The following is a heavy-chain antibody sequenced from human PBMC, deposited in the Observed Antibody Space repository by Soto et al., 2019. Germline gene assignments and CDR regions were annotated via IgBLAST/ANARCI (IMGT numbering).Heavy chain of an antibody. J-gene: IGHJ4*02. CDR3: ATQVYGGNPSPFGS. V-gene: IGHV5-51*01. Sequence: GESLKISCKGSGYSFTSYWIGWVRQMSGKGLEWMGIIYPGDSDTRYSPSFQGQVTISADKSISTLFLHMTALRADDTAIYFCATQVYGGNPSPFGSWGQGTLVTVSS. CDR2: IYPGDSDT. CDR1: GYSFTSYW. D-gene: IGHD4-17*01.